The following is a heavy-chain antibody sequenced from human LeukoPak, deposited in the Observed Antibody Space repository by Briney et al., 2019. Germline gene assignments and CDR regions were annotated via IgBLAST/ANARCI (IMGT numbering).Heavy chain of an antibody. CDR1: GGLLRSGGYF. J-gene: IGHJ4*02. D-gene: IGHD3-10*01. CDR2: IYYSGST. Sequence: SGTLSLPRTVSGGLLRSGGYFWSWIRPPPGKGLGWDGYIYYSGSTYYNPSLKSRVTISVDTSKNQFSLKLSSVTAADTAVYYCARGRGYYGSGGFDYWGQGTLVTVSS. CDR3: ARGRGYYGSGGFDY. V-gene: IGHV4-31*03.